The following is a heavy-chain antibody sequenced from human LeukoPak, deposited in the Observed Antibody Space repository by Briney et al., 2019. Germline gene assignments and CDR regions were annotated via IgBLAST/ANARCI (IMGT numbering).Heavy chain of an antibody. D-gene: IGHD5-12*01. V-gene: IGHV1-18*01. J-gene: IGHJ5*02. CDR3: AREGSAVATYNWFDP. CDR1: GYTFTSYG. Sequence: ASVRVSCKASGYTFTSYGISWVRQAPGQGLEWMGWISAYNGDTKYAQKFQGRVTMTTDTSTTTAYMELRSLRSDDTAVYYCAREGSAVATYNWFDPWGQGTLVTVSS. CDR2: ISAYNGDT.